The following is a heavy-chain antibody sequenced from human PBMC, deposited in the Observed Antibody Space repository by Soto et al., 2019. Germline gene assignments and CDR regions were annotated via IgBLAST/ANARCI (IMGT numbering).Heavy chain of an antibody. CDR2: VNPSGGST. J-gene: IGHJ1*01. D-gene: IGHD2-15*01. V-gene: IGHV1-46*01. CDR3: AREENCSDGICYSEYFQR. Sequence: QVQLVQSGAEVKKPGASVKVSCKASGYIFTAYSMHWVRQAPGQGLEWMGVVNPSGGSTNYAQKFQGRITMTRDTSTSTVYMDLSYLTSEDTAVYYCAREENCSDGICYSEYFQRWGQGPLVTVSS. CDR1: GYIFTAYS.